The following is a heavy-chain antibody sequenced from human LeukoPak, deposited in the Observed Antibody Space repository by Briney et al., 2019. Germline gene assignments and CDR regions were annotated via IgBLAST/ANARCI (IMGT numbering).Heavy chain of an antibody. CDR2: IYYSGTT. V-gene: IGHV4-59*01. CDR3: ARVSCPNARWPGGIDL. CDR1: GGAISSYY. J-gene: IGHJ5*02. Sequence: KTSETLSLTCTVSGGAISSYYWSWLRQPPGKGLDWIGYIYYSGTTNYNPSLKSRVTISLDTSKKQLSLKLSSVTAADTAVYYCARVSCPNARWPGGIDLWGQGTLVTVSS. D-gene: IGHD2-8*01.